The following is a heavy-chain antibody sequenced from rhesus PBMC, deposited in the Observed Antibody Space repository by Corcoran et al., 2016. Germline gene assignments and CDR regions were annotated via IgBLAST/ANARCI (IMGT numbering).Heavy chain of an antibody. CDR2: INGSGGSP. CDR1: GGSISGYY. J-gene: IGHJ4*01. V-gene: IGHV4-160*01. Sequence: QVQLQESGPGLVKPSETLSLTCAVSGGSISGYYWSWSRQPPGKGLEWIERINGSGGSPAYNPPLKSRGTISTDTSKNQFSLKLSSVTAADTAVYYCASRRISGLDYWGQGVLVTVSS. CDR3: ASRRISGLDY. D-gene: IGHD1-1-1*01.